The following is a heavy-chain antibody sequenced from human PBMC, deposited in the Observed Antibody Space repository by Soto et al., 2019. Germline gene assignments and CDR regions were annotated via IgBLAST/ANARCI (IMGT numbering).Heavy chain of an antibody. CDR3: ATSGAYGPGPDYYYYGMDV. D-gene: IGHD4-17*01. CDR1: GFTFSSYA. Sequence: EVQLLESGGGLVQPGGSLRLSCAASGFTFSSYAMSWVRQAPGKGLEWVSAIGGIGGSTYYADSVEGRFTISRDNSKNTLYLQMNSLRAEDTAVYYCATSGAYGPGPDYYYYGMDVWGQGTTVTVSS. CDR2: IGGIGGST. V-gene: IGHV3-23*01. J-gene: IGHJ6*02.